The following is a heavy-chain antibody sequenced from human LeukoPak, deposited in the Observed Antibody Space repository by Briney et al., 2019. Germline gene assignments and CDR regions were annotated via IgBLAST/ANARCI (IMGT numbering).Heavy chain of an antibody. Sequence: SQTLSLTCTVSGGSISSGDYYWSWIRQPPGKGLEWIGEINHSGSTNYNPSLKSRVTISVDTSKNQFSLKLSSVTAADTAVYYCARSKRGRSHNWNYVPLGANWFDPWGQGTLVTVSS. D-gene: IGHD1-7*01. J-gene: IGHJ5*02. CDR2: INHSGST. CDR1: GGSISSGDYY. V-gene: IGHV4-30-4*08. CDR3: ARSKRGRSHNWNYVPLGANWFDP.